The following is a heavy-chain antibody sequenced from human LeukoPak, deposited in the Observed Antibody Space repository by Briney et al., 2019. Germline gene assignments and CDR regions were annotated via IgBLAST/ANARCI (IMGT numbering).Heavy chain of an antibody. V-gene: IGHV4-30-2*01. D-gene: IGHD4-17*01. CDR1: GGSISSGGYS. Sequence: PSQTLSLTRAVSGGSISSGGYSWSWIRQPPGKGLEWIGYIYHSGSTYYNPPLKSRVTISVDRSKNQFSLKLSSVTAADTAVYYCARGDGDYGDAFDIWGQGTMVTVSS. CDR3: ARGDGDYGDAFDI. J-gene: IGHJ3*02. CDR2: IYHSGST.